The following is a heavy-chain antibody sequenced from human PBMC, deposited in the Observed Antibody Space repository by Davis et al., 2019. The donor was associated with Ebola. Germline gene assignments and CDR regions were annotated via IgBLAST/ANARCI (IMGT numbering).Heavy chain of an antibody. V-gene: IGHV4-59*04. J-gene: IGHJ4*02. Sequence: GSLRLSCTVSGGSISSYYWSWIRQPPGKGLEWIGYIYYSGSTYYNPSLKSRVTISVDTSKNQFSLKLSSVTAADTAVYYCASSYEYWGQGTLVTASS. CDR2: IYYSGST. CDR1: GGSISSYY. CDR3: ASSYEY.